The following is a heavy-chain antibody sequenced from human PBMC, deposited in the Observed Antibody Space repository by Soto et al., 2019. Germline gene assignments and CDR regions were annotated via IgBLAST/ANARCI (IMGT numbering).Heavy chain of an antibody. Sequence: SETLSLTCTVSGGSISRYFYIWVGQPPGTGLEWIGYIYYSGSTYNNPSLKSRVTFSVDMTMNKFSLKLSSVTAADTAVYYCARDNVALRFWEWSTNPTNWFDPWGQGTLVTVSS. V-gene: IGHV4-59*12. CDR2: IYYSGST. D-gene: IGHD3-3*01. J-gene: IGHJ5*02. CDR1: GGSISRYF. CDR3: ARDNVALRFWEWSTNPTNWFDP.